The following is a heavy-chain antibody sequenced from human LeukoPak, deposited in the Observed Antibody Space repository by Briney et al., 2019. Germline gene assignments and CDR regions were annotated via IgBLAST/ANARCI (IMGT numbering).Heavy chain of an antibody. J-gene: IGHJ4*02. CDR1: GGTFSSYA. Sequence: GASVKVPCKASGGTFSSYAISWARQAPGQGLEWMGGIIPIFGTANYAQRFQGRVTITADESTSTAYMELSSLRSEDTAVYYCARATYYDYVWGSYRYGNFDYWGQGTLVTVSS. CDR2: IIPIFGTA. D-gene: IGHD3-16*02. CDR3: ARATYYDYVWGSYRYGNFDY. V-gene: IGHV1-69*01.